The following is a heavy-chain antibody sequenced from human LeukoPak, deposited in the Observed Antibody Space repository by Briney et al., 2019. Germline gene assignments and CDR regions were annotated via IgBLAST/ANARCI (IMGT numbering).Heavy chain of an antibody. V-gene: IGHV3-48*03. D-gene: IGHD4-23*01. CDR3: ARDYEGDYGGNSSPSVDP. CDR1: GFTFSSYE. CDR2: ISSSGSTI. Sequence: GGSLRLSCAASGFTFSSYEMNWVRQAPGKGLEWVSYISSSGSTIYYADSVKRRSTISRDNPKNSLYLQMNSLRAEDTAVYYCARDYEGDYGGNSSPSVDPWGQGTLVTVSS. J-gene: IGHJ5*02.